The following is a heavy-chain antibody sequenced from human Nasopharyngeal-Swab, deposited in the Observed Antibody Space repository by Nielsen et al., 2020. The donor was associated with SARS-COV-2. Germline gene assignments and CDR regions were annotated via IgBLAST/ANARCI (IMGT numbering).Heavy chain of an antibody. CDR1: GYTFTSYG. V-gene: IGHV1-18*01. CDR2: ISAYNGNT. D-gene: IGHD3-9*01. J-gene: IGHJ6*02. CDR3: ARDRYYDILTGSDYYYYGMDV. Sequence: ASVKVSCKASGYTFTSYGISWVRQAPGQGLEWMGWISAYNGNTNYAQKLQGRVTMTTDTSTSTAYMELRSLRSDDTAVYYCARDRYYDILTGSDYYYYGMDVWGQGTTVTVSS.